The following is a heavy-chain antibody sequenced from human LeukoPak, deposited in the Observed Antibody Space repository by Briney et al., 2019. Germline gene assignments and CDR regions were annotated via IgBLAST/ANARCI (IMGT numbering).Heavy chain of an antibody. Sequence: MSSETLSLTCTVSGGSISSYYWSWIRQPPGKGLEWIGYIYYSGSTNYNPSLKSRVTISVDTSKNQFSLKLSSVTAADTAVYYCARVAAYCSSTSCYTTPDYYYYYGMDVWGQGTTVTVSS. D-gene: IGHD2-2*02. CDR3: ARVAAYCSSTSCYTTPDYYYYYGMDV. V-gene: IGHV4-59*01. CDR1: GGSISSYY. J-gene: IGHJ6*02. CDR2: IYYSGST.